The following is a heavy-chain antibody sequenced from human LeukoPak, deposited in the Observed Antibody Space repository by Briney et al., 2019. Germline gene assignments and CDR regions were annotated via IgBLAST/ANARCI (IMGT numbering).Heavy chain of an antibody. J-gene: IGHJ3*02. V-gene: IGHV3-53*01. CDR2: TYSDTNT. CDR1: GFTVSSNY. Sequence: GGSLRLSCAASGFTVSSNYMSWVRQAPGKGLEWVSITYSDTNTNYADSVKGRFTISRDNSKNTLSLQMNSLRAEDTAVYYCARKSDLFNAAFDIWGQGTVVTVSS. CDR3: ARKSDLFNAAFDI.